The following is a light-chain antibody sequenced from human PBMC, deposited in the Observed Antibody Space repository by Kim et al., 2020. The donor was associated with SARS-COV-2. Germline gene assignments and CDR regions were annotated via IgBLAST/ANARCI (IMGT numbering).Light chain of an antibody. CDR3: QQYGSSPRT. V-gene: IGKV3-20*01. CDR1: QSVSGSY. CDR2: GAS. J-gene: IGKJ2*01. Sequence: LSPGDRATLSCRASQSVSGSYLAWYQQKPGQAPRLLIYGASSRATGIPDRFSGSGSGTDFTLTISRLEPEDFAVYYCQQYGSSPRTFGQGTKLEI.